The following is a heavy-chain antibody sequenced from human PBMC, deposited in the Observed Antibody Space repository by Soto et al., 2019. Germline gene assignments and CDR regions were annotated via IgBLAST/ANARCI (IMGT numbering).Heavy chain of an antibody. CDR3: AREDSSSWAHWFDP. CDR2: IWYDGSNK. J-gene: IGHJ5*02. D-gene: IGHD6-13*01. V-gene: IGHV3-33*01. CDR1: GFTFSSYG. Sequence: QVQLVESGGGVVQPGRSLRLSCAASGFTFSSYGMHWVRQAPGKGLEWVAVIWYDGSNKYYADSVKGRFTISRDNSKNTLYLQRNSLRAEDTAVDYCAREDSSSWAHWFDPWGQGTLVTVSS.